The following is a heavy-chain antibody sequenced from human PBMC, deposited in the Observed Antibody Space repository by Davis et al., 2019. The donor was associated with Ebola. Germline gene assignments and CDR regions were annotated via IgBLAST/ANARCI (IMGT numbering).Heavy chain of an antibody. V-gene: IGHV4-4*02. CDR3: ARARGDGYNEVDY. Sequence: SETLSLTCAVSGGSISSSNWWSWVRQPPGKGLEWIGEIYHSGSTNYNPSLKSRVTISVDKSKNQFSLKLSSVTAADTAVYYCARARGDGYNEVDYWGQGTLVTVSS. CDR2: IYHSGST. D-gene: IGHD5-24*01. J-gene: IGHJ4*02. CDR1: GGSISSSNW.